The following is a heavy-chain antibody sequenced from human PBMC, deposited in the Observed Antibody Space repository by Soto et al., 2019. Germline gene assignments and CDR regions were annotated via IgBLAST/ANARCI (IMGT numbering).Heavy chain of an antibody. D-gene: IGHD6-19*01. J-gene: IGHJ2*01. Sequence: EVQLLESGGGLVQPGGSLRLSCAASGFTFSTYTMSWVRQAPGKGMECVSAISGTGGSSSYTDSVKGRFTISRDNSKNTLSLQMDSLRAEDTARYYCAKRAVAGRNWYFGLWGRGTLVTVSS. CDR1: GFTFSTYT. CDR3: AKRAVAGRNWYFGL. CDR2: ISGTGGSS. V-gene: IGHV3-23*01.